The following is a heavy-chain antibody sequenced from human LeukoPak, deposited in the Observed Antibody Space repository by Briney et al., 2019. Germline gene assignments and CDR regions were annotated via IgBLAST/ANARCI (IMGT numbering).Heavy chain of an antibody. CDR2: IWYDGSNK. Sequence: GGSLRLSCAASGFTFSSYGMHWVRQAPGKGLEWVAVIWYDGSNKYCADSVKGRFTISRDNPKNTLYLQMNSLRAEDTAVYYCAREIRSDYYGSGKVVDYWGQGTLVTVSS. V-gene: IGHV3-33*01. D-gene: IGHD3-10*01. CDR1: GFTFSSYG. CDR3: AREIRSDYYGSGKVVDY. J-gene: IGHJ4*02.